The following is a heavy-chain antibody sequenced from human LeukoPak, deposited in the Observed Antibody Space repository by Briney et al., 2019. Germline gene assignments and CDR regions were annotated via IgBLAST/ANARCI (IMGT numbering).Heavy chain of an antibody. CDR2: ISSSTDYI. CDR1: GFTFSSYS. J-gene: IGHJ3*02. D-gene: IGHD2-2*01. Sequence: GGSLRLSCAASGFTFSSYSMNWVRQAPGKGLEWVSSISSSTDYIYYADSVKGRFTISRDNAKNSLYLQMNSLRAEDTAVYYCAREIVVVPAANDAFDIWGQGTMVTVSS. V-gene: IGHV3-21*01. CDR3: AREIVVVPAANDAFDI.